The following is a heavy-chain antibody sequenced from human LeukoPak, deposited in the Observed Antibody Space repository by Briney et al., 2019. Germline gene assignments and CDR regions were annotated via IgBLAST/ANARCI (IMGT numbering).Heavy chain of an antibody. CDR3: ARAPDSIEGYFDY. D-gene: IGHD3-22*01. V-gene: IGHV4-38-2*02. CDR2: IYHSGST. CDR1: GYSISSGYY. J-gene: IGHJ4*02. Sequence: SETLSLTCTVSGYSISSGYYWGWIRQPPGKGLEWIGSIYHSGSTYYNPSLKSRVTISVDTSKNQFSLKLSSVTAADTAVYYCARAPDSIEGYFDYWGQGTLVTVSS.